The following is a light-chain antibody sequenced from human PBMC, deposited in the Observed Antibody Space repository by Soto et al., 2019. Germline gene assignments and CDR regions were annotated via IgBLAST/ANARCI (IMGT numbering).Light chain of an antibody. V-gene: IGKV1-39*01. Sequence: EIPMTQSPSYLSASVGERVTITLLASHISSNYLNYYTQKPVKAPNLLIYTASSFQSGVPSRFSGSGSGTDFTLTISSLQPEDFATYYCQQSYSTPYSFGQGTKVDIK. CDR3: QQSYSTPYS. J-gene: IGKJ2*03. CDR2: TAS. CDR1: HISSNY.